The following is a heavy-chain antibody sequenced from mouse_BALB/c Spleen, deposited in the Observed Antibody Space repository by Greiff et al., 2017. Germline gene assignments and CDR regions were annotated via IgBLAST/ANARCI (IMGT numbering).Heavy chain of an antibody. D-gene: IGHD3-3*01. CDR3: ARKRATGGAMDY. J-gene: IGHJ4*01. Sequence: QVQLQQSGAELVRPGTSVKVSCKASGYAFTNYLIEWVKQRPGQGLEWIGVINPGSGGTNYNEKFKGKATLTADKSSSTAYMQLSSLTSDDSAVYFCARKRATGGAMDYWGQGTSVTVSS. V-gene: IGHV1-54*01. CDR2: INPGSGGT. CDR1: GYAFTNYL.